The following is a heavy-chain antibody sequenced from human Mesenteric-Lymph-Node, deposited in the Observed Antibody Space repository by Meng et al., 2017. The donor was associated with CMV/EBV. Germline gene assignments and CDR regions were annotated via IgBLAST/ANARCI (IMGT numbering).Heavy chain of an antibody. D-gene: IGHD6-19*01. J-gene: IGHJ3*02. Sequence: SETLSLTCVVSGVSVSSNYWWSWARQPPGKGLEWIGEVYHGGRANYNSSLKSRVTILVDKSKNQFSLTLTSVTAADTAFYYCARHVAVTGTRGFDMWGPGTMVTVSS. CDR2: VYHGGRA. V-gene: IGHV4/OR15-8*01. CDR1: GVSVSSNYW. CDR3: ARHVAVTGTRGFDM.